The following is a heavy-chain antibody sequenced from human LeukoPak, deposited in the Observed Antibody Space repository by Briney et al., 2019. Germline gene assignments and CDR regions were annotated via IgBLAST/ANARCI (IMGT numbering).Heavy chain of an antibody. V-gene: IGHV1-2*02. CDR1: GYTFTGYY. CDR2: INPNSGGT. D-gene: IGHD3-22*01. Sequence: ASVKVSCKASGYTFTGYYMHWVRQAPGQGLEWMGWINPNSGGTNYAQKFQGRVTMTRDTSISTAYMELSRLRSDDTAVYYCARNYYDSSGHYFDAEYFQHWGQGTLVTVSS. J-gene: IGHJ1*01. CDR3: ARNYYDSSGHYFDAEYFQH.